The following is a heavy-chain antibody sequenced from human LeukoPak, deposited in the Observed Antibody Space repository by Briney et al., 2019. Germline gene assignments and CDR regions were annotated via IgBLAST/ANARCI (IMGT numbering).Heavy chain of an antibody. J-gene: IGHJ4*02. CDR1: GFTFSSYG. CDR3: ATSKAWIAAAGGLDY. D-gene: IGHD6-13*01. Sequence: GGSLRLSCAASGFTFSSYGMHWVRQAPGKGLEWVAVISYDGSNKYYADSVKGRFTISRDNSKNTLYLQMNSLRAEDTAVYYCATSKAWIAAAGGLDYWGQGTLVTVSS. CDR2: ISYDGSNK. V-gene: IGHV3-30*03.